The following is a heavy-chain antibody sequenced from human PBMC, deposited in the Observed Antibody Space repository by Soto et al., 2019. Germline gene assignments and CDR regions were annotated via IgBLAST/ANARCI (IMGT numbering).Heavy chain of an antibody. CDR2: IRSKANSYAT. CDR3: ARGLYDFWSGHPKVLDY. D-gene: IGHD3-3*01. V-gene: IGHV3-73*02. Sequence: EVQLVESGGGLVQPGGSLKLSCAASGFIFSGSAMEWVRQASGKGLEWVGRIRSKANSYATAYAVSVKGRFTISRDDSRNTAYLQMNSLKTEDTAVYYCARGLYDFWSGHPKVLDYWGQGTVVTVSS. J-gene: IGHJ4*02. CDR1: GFIFSGSA.